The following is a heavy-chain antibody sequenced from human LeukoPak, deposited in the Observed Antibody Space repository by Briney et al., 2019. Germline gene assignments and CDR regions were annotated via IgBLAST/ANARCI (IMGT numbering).Heavy chain of an antibody. D-gene: IGHD6-19*01. Sequence: ASVKVSCKASGYTFTSYYMHWVRQAPGQGLEWMGIINPSGGSTSYAQKFQGRVTMTRDMSTSTVYMELSSLRSEDTAVYYCAKVPAIIAVAGIFDYWGQGTLVTVSS. CDR1: GYTFTSYY. J-gene: IGHJ4*02. V-gene: IGHV1-46*01. CDR3: AKVPAIIAVAGIFDY. CDR2: INPSGGST.